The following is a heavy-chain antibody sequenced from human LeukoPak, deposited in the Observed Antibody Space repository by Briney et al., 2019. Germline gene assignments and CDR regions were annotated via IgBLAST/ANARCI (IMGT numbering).Heavy chain of an antibody. CDR1: GFTFSNAW. V-gene: IGHV3-15*01. CDR3: TTGNWGSFSY. CDR2: IKSKTDGGTT. J-gene: IGHJ4*02. Sequence: GGSLRLSCAASGFTFSNAWMNWVRQAPGKGLEWVGRIKSKTDGGTTDYVAPVKGRFTISREDSKNTLYLQVDSLNTEDTAVYYCTTGNWGSFSYWGQGTLVTVSS. D-gene: IGHD7-27*01.